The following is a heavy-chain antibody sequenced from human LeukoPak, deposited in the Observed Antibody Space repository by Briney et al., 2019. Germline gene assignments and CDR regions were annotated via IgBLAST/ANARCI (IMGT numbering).Heavy chain of an antibody. D-gene: IGHD3-10*01. CDR2: IKPDGSEK. Sequence: SGGSLRLSCAASGFIFSSCWMSWVRQSPGKGLEWVANIKPDGSEKYYVDSVKGRFTISRDNAKNALYLEMNSLRVGDTAVYYCARERMYSGSGSTYPYYDYWVQGTLVTVSS. V-gene: IGHV3-7*01. CDR1: GFIFSSCW. J-gene: IGHJ4*02. CDR3: ARERMYSGSGSTYPYYDY.